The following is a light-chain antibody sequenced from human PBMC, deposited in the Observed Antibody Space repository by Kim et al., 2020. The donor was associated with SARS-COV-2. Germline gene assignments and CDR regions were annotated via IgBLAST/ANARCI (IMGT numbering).Light chain of an antibody. V-gene: IGKV3-15*01. CDR2: DAS. CDR1: QRVSSN. Sequence: VSPAERATLACPASQRVSSNIAWYQQKPGQAPRLLISDASTRATGIPARFSGGGSGTDFTLTISSLQSEDFAVYYCQQYNRWPRTFGQGTKVDIK. J-gene: IGKJ1*01. CDR3: QQYNRWPRT.